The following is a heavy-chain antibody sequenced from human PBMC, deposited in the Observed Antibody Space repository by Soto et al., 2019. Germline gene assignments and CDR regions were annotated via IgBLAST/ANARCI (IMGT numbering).Heavy chain of an antibody. CDR1: GYTFTGYY. CDR2: INPHSGGT. V-gene: IGHV1-2*02. CDR3: ARDGAFRPQTVAGTIHCFFDL. Sequence: QVQLVQSGAEVKKPGASVKVSCRASGYTFTGYYLHWVRQAPGQGLEWMGWINPHSGGTNITQNCEDRVIITGHTAINTAYMDLSGLRCDDTAVYFCARDGAFRPQTVAGTIHCFFDLWGRGTLVTVPP. D-gene: IGHD6-19*01. J-gene: IGHJ2*01.